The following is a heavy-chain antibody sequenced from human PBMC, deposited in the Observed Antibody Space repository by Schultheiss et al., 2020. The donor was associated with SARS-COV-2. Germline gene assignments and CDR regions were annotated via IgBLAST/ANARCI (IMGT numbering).Heavy chain of an antibody. D-gene: IGHD3-3*01. Sequence: ASVKVSCKASGDTFTSYGISWVRQAPGQGLEWMGWISVYNGNTNYAQKLQGRVTMTTDTSTSTAYMELRSLRSDDTAVYYCARVRSYDSSYYGMDVWGQGTTVTVSS. CDR1: GDTFTSYG. J-gene: IGHJ6*02. CDR2: ISVYNGNT. CDR3: ARVRSYDSSYYGMDV. V-gene: IGHV1-18*01.